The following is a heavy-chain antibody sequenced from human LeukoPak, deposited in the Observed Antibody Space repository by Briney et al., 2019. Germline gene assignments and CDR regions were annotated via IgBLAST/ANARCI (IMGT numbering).Heavy chain of an antibody. CDR3: ATVRITRGAFDI. D-gene: IGHD3-10*01. Sequence: VASVKVSCKVSGYTLTELSMHWVRQAPGKGLEWMGGFDPEDGETIYAQKFQGRVTMTEDTSTDTAYMELSSLRSEDTAVYYCATVRITRGAFDIWGQGTMVTVSS. J-gene: IGHJ3*02. V-gene: IGHV1-24*01. CDR1: GYTLTELS. CDR2: FDPEDGET.